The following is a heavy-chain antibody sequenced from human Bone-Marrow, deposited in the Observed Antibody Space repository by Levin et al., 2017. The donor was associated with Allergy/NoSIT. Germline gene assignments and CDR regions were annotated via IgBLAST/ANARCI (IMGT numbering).Heavy chain of an antibody. J-gene: IGHJ2*01. V-gene: IGHV3-11*05. CDR1: EFSFSVYY. D-gene: IGHD6-19*01. CDR2: ISSSSSYT. CDR3: AREGGSGWSWYFDL. Sequence: PGGSLRLSCAASEFSFSVYYMTWVRQPPGKGLEWVAYISSSSSYTNYADSVKGRFTISRDNANNLVYLQMSSVRVDDTAVYYCAREGGSGWSWYFDLWGRGTLVSVSS.